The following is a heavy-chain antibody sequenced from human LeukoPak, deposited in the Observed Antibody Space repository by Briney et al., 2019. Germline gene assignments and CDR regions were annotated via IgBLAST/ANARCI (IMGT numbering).Heavy chain of an antibody. CDR1: GYTFTGYY. CDR2: INPGSGGT. D-gene: IGHD2-2*02. J-gene: IGHJ4*02. V-gene: IGHV1-2*02. Sequence: ASVKVSCKASGYTFTGYYMHWVRQAPGQGLEWMGWINPGSGGTNYAQKFQGRVTMTRDTSISTAYMELSRLRSDDTAVYYCARDPYCSSTSCYNDYWGQGTLVTVSS. CDR3: ARDPYCSSTSCYNDY.